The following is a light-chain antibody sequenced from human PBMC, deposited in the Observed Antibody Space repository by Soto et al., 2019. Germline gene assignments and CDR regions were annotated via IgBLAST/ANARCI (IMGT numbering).Light chain of an antibody. CDR2: TNN. V-gene: IGLV1-44*01. Sequence: QSVLTQPPSASETPGQGVTISCSGGSSNIGSNTVNWYQQLPGTAPKLLIYTNNQRPSGVPDRFSGSKSGTSASLAISGLQSEDEADYYCAAWDDSLNGVVFGGGTKLTVL. CDR3: AAWDDSLNGVV. CDR1: SSNIGSNT. J-gene: IGLJ2*01.